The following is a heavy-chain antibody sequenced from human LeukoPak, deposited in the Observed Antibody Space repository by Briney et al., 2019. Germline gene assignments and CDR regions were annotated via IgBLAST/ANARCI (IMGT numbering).Heavy chain of an antibody. D-gene: IGHD3-22*01. J-gene: IGHJ3*01. Sequence: GGSLRLSCAASGFTFSNYWMSWVRRAPGKGLEWVANIRKDESVQHNVDSVKGRFTISRDNAKNLLFLQMNSLRAEDTAVYFRARDDNYYDSRGYFYDAFTVWGQGTMVTVSS. CDR1: GFTFSNYW. CDR2: IRKDESVQ. V-gene: IGHV3-7*01. CDR3: ARDDNYYDSRGYFYDAFTV.